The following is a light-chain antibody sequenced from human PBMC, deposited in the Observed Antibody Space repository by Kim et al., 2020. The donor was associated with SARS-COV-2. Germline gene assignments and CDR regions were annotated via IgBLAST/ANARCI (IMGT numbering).Light chain of an antibody. CDR1: CATIGSNA. V-gene: IGLV1-44*01. Sequence: GQGATNSCSRRCATIGSNAVSWYQQFPETAPKQLIYSNHQRPAGVPDRFAGSKSGPSASLAVSALQSEDEADYHCASWDDSLNGWVFGGGTQLTVL. CDR3: ASWDDSLNGWV. CDR2: SNH. J-gene: IGLJ3*02.